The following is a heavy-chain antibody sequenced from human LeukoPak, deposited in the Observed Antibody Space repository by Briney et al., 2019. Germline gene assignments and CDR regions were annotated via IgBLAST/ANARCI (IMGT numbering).Heavy chain of an antibody. D-gene: IGHD3-10*01. J-gene: IGHJ4*02. Sequence: SETLSLTCTVSGGSISSSSYYWGWIRQPPGKGLEWIGSIYYRGSTYYNPSLKSRVTISVDTSKNQFSLKLSSVTAADAAVYYCARRWVGENPIDYWGQGTLVTVSS. CDR1: GGSISSSSYY. CDR3: ARRWVGENPIDY. V-gene: IGHV4-39*01. CDR2: IYYRGST.